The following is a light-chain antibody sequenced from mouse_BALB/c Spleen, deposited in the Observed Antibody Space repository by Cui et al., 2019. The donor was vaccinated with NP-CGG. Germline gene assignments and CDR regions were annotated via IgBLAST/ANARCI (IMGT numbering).Light chain of an antibody. V-gene: IGLV1*01. CDR2: GTN. Sequence: QAVLTQESAPPTSPGETVTPTCRSSSGAVTSSNYANWVQEKPDHLFTGLIGGTNNRAPGVPARFSGSLIGDKAVLTITGAQTEDEAIYFCALWYSNHWVFGGGTKLTVL. CDR1: SGAVTSSNY. J-gene: IGLJ1*01. CDR3: ALWYSNHWV.